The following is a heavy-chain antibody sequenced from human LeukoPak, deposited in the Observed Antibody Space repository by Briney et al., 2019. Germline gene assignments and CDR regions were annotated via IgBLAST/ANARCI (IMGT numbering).Heavy chain of an antibody. V-gene: IGHV4-30-2*01. CDR1: GGSISSGGYS. J-gene: IGHJ4*02. D-gene: IGHD5-12*01. CDR2: IYHSGST. Sequence: PSQTLSLTCAVSGGSISSGGYSWSWILQPPGKGLEWIGYIYHSGSTYYNPSLKSRVTISVDRSKNQFSLKLSSVTAADTAVYYCARAPTRYYFDYWGQGTLVTVSS. CDR3: ARAPTRYYFDY.